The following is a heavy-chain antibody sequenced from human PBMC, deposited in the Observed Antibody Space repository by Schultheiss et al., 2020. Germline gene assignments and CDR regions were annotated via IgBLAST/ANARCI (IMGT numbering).Heavy chain of an antibody. CDR2: ISGSGGST. CDR1: GFTFSQHA. CDR3: AREVDCTSTSCYRGWFDP. V-gene: IGHV3-23*01. D-gene: IGHD2-2*02. Sequence: GGSLRLSCSASGFTFSQHAMNWVRQAPGKGLEWVSAISGSGGSTYYADSVKGRFTISRDNAKNTLYLQMNSLRAEDTAVYYCAREVDCTSTSCYRGWFDPWGQGTLVTVSS. J-gene: IGHJ5*02.